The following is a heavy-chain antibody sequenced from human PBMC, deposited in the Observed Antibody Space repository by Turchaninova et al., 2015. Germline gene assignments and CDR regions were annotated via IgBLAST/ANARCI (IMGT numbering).Heavy chain of an antibody. Sequence: EEQLVESGGGLVHPGGSLRLSCEASGFTFSNFAMSWVRQAPGKGLEWVAGLGRSGGGQCADPVKVRFPISGNSSANRICLQMNNLETEVMSVFYCARYSGFDPQEWFFKTWGGGTLVTVSS. CDR2: LGRSGGG. D-gene: IGHD5-12*01. V-gene: IGHV3-23*04. CDR1: GFTFSNFA. J-gene: IGHJ5*02. CDR3: ARYSGFDPQEWFFKT.